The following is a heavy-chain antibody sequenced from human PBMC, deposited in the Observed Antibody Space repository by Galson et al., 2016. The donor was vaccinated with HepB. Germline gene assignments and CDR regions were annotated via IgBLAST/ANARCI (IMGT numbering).Heavy chain of an antibody. D-gene: IGHD5-12*01. CDR1: GFTFDDYA. Sequence: SLRLSCAASGFTFDDYAMHWVRQGPGKGLEWVAGIIGNSGFTGYADSVKGRFMMSRDNAKKSLYLQMNSLRAEETALYYCAKGSSEWLRFSLDSWGQRTLVTVSS. J-gene: IGHJ4*02. CDR2: IIGNSGFT. CDR3: AKGSSEWLRFSLDS. V-gene: IGHV3-9*01.